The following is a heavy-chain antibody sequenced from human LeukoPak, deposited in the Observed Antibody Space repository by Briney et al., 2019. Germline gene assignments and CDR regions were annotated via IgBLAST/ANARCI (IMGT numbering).Heavy chain of an antibody. V-gene: IGHV3-53*01. D-gene: IGHD3-9*01. CDR2: IYSGGST. CDR3: ARDGTPLTGHDY. Sequence: GGSLRLSCAASGFTVSSNYMSWVRQAPGKGLEWVSVIYSGGSTYYADSVKGRFTISRDNAKNSLYLQMNSLRAEDTAVYYCARDGTPLTGHDYWGQGTLVTVSS. CDR1: GFTVSSNY. J-gene: IGHJ4*02.